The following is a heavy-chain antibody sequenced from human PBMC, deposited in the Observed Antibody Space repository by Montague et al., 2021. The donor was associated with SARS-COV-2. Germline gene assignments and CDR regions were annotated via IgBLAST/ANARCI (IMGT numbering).Heavy chain of an antibody. CDR3: ARQENSSGWFKPDAFDI. J-gene: IGHJ3*02. D-gene: IGHD6-19*01. CDR1: GGSISSSSYY. Sequence: SETVSLTCTVSGGSISSSSYYWGWIRQPPGKGLEWIGSIYYSGSTYYNPSLKSRVTISVDTSKNQFSLKLSSVTAADTAVYYCARQENSSGWFKPDAFDIWGQGTMVTVSS. V-gene: IGHV4-39*01. CDR2: IYYSGST.